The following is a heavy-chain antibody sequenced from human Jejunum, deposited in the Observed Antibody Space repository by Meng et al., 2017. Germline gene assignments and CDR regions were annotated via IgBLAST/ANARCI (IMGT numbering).Heavy chain of an antibody. CDR3: ARERQTSGEDY. Sequence: QGQLVQSAAEVKEPGASVKVSCKASGYNFKNYAMQWVRQAPGQRLDWIGWINTVNGDTKYSQTFQGRVTITRDTSASTTYMELSSQRSEDTAVYYCARERQTSGEDYWGQGSQVTVSS. V-gene: IGHV1-3*04. CDR2: INTVNGDT. J-gene: IGHJ4*02. CDR1: GYNFKNYA. D-gene: IGHD2-15*01.